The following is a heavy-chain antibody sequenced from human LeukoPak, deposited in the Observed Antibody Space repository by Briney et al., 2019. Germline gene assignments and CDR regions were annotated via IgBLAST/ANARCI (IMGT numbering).Heavy chain of an antibody. V-gene: IGHV3-7*01. J-gene: IGHJ5*02. CDR3: ARDNDRKDDS. Sequence: PGGSLRLSCAASGFTFSNYWMTWVRQAPGKGLEWVANMNQDGSGKYYMDSVKGRFAISRDNAKNSLYLQMNNLRVEDTAVYYCARDNDRKDDSWGQGTLVTVSS. CDR1: GFTFSNYW. D-gene: IGHD3-16*01. CDR2: MNQDGSGK.